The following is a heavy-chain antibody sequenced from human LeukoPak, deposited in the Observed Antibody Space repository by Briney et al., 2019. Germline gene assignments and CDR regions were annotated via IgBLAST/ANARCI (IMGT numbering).Heavy chain of an antibody. Sequence: GGSLRLSCAASGFTFSSYAMSWVRQAPGKGLEWVSAISGSGGSTYYADSVKGRFTISRDNSKNTLYLQMNSLRAVDTAVYYCAKDLDLYYYDSSGYERAFDIWGQGTMVTVSS. D-gene: IGHD3-22*01. J-gene: IGHJ3*02. CDR2: ISGSGGST. CDR1: GFTFSSYA. CDR3: AKDLDLYYYDSSGYERAFDI. V-gene: IGHV3-23*01.